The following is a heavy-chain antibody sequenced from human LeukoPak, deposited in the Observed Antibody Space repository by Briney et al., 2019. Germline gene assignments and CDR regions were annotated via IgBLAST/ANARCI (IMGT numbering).Heavy chain of an antibody. J-gene: IGHJ1*01. CDR2: IRYDGSNK. V-gene: IGHV3-30*02. Sequence: TGGSLRLSCAASGFTLSSYGMHWVRQAPGRGLEWVAYIRYDGSNKYYADSVKGRYTISRDNSKNTLYLQMNNLRAEDTAVFYCAKDPTSSWYDYFHHWGQGTLVSVSS. CDR1: GFTLSSYG. CDR3: AKDPTSSWYDYFHH. D-gene: IGHD6-13*01.